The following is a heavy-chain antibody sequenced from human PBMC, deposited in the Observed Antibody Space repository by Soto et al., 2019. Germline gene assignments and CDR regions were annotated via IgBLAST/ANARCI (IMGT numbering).Heavy chain of an antibody. Sequence: QVQLQESGPGLVKPSQTLSLTCTVSGGSINSGDYYWSWLRQSPGKGLEWIGYIYNPGSTYYNPSLRSRVLISLGTSKNQFSLNVSSVTAADTAVYFCAGLYVWGIIHDIGNVDCWGQGTLVTVSS. V-gene: IGHV4-30-4*01. CDR2: IYNPGST. D-gene: IGHD3-16*01. CDR3: AGLYVWGIIHDIGNVDC. J-gene: IGHJ4*02. CDR1: GGSINSGDYY.